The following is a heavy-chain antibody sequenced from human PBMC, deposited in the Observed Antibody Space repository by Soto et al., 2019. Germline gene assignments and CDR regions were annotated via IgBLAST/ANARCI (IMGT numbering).Heavy chain of an antibody. CDR3: ARRGYSYGFPSTHFDY. Sequence: SETLSLTCTVSGGSISSYYWSWIRQPPGKGLEWIGYIYYSGSTNYNPSLKSRVTISVDTSKNQFSLKLSSVTAADTAVYYCARRGYSYGFPSTHFDYWGRGTLVTVSS. J-gene: IGHJ4*02. CDR1: GGSISSYY. D-gene: IGHD5-18*01. V-gene: IGHV4-59*01. CDR2: IYYSGST.